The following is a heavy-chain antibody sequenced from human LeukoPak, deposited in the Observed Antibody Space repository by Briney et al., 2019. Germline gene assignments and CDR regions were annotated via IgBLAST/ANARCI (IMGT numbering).Heavy chain of an antibody. CDR3: ATSYHGSGSYQPVWFDP. V-gene: IGHV4-31*01. CDR2: IYYSVTS. D-gene: IGHD3-10*01. J-gene: IGHJ5*02. CDR1: GVSIRSGGHY. Sequence: SQTLSLTCTVPGVSIRSGGHYWSWVRQHPEKGLEWIGCIYYSVTSSYNPSLVSPTTISLDTSKNQFSLKLDSVTAADTAVYYCATSYHGSGSYQPVWFDPWGQGTLVTVSS.